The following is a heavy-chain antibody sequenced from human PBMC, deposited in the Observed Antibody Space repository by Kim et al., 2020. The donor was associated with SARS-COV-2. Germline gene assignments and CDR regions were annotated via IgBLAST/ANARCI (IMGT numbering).Heavy chain of an antibody. CDR2: ISYDGSNK. D-gene: IGHD2-15*01. Sequence: GGSLRLSCAASGFNFSSYGMHWVRQAPGKGLEWVAVISYDGSNKYYADSVKGRFTISRDNSKNTLYLQMNSLRAEDTAVYYCAKDQGYCSGGSCYSLDYWGQGTLVTVSS. J-gene: IGHJ4*02. CDR3: AKDQGYCSGGSCYSLDY. V-gene: IGHV3-30*18. CDR1: GFNFSSYG.